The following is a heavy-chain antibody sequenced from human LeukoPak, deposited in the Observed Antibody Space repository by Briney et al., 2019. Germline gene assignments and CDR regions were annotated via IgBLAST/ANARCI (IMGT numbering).Heavy chain of an antibody. J-gene: IGHJ6*02. CDR2: IKQDGSEK. Sequence: GGSLRLSCAASAFTFSSYWMSWVRQAPGKGLEWVANIKQDGSEKYYVDSVKGRFTISRDNAKNSLYLQMNSLRAEDTAVYYCVRASRDFYSNYYYYYGMDVWGQGTTVTVSS. CDR3: VRASRDFYSNYYYYYGMDV. D-gene: IGHD4-11*01. CDR1: AFTFSSYW. V-gene: IGHV3-7*01.